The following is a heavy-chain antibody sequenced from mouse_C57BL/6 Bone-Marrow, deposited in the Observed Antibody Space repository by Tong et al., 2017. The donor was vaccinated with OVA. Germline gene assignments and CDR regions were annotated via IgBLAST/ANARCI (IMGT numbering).Heavy chain of an antibody. CDR2: INPGSGGT. CDR3: TFYYGYAWFAY. V-gene: IGHV1-82*01. D-gene: IGHD1-2*01. CDR1: GYAFSSSW. Sequence: VQLQESGPELVKPGASVKISCKASGYAFSSSWMNWVKQRPGQGLEWIGVINPGSGGTNYNEKFKGKATLTADKSSSTAYMQLSSLTSEDSAVYYCTFYYGYAWFAYWGQGTLVTVSA. J-gene: IGHJ3*01.